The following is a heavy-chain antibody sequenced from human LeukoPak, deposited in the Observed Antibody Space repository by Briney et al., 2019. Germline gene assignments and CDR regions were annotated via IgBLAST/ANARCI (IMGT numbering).Heavy chain of an antibody. Sequence: IGSDYYMSWVRQAPGKGLEWVSVIYSGGSTYYADSVKGRFTISRDNSKNTLYLQMNSLRAEDTAVYYCASVDGTSYWGQGTLVTVSS. CDR1: IGSDYY. CDR2: IYSGGST. J-gene: IGHJ4*02. CDR3: ASVDGTSY. V-gene: IGHV3-66*01. D-gene: IGHD1-1*01.